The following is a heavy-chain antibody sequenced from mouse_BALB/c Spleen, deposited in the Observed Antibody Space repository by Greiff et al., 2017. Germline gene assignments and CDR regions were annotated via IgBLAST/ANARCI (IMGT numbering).Heavy chain of an antibody. CDR3: ARGDDYDGMGIDY. Sequence: QVQLQQSGAELARPGASVKLSCKASGYTFTDYYINWVKQRTGQGLEWIGEIYPGSGNTYYNEKFKGKATLTADKSSSTAYMQLSSLTSEDSAVYFCARGDDYDGMGIDYWGQGTTLTVSS. V-gene: IGHV1-77*01. J-gene: IGHJ2*01. CDR1: GYTFTDYY. D-gene: IGHD2-4*01. CDR2: IYPGSGNT.